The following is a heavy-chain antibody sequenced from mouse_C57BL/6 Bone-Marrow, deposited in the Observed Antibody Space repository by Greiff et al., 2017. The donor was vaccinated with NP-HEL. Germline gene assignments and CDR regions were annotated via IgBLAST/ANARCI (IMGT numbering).Heavy chain of an antibody. D-gene: IGHD2-2*01. Sequence: EVQGVESGGGLVKPGGSLKLSCAASGFTFSSYTMSWVRQTPEKRLEWVATISGGGGNTYYPDSVKGRFTISRDNAKNTLYLQMSSLRSEDTALYYCARPIYYGYDGAWFAYWGQGTLVTVSA. CDR2: ISGGGGNT. V-gene: IGHV5-9*01. J-gene: IGHJ3*01. CDR1: GFTFSSYT. CDR3: ARPIYYGYDGAWFAY.